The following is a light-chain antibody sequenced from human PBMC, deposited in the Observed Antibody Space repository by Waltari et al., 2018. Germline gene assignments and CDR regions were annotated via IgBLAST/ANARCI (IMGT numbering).Light chain of an antibody. CDR2: EVS. J-gene: IGLJ2*01. CDR1: SSAVGSYNL. Sequence: QSALTQPASVSGSPGQSITISCTGTSSAVGSYNLVSCYQQHPGKAPKLMIYEVSKRPSGVSNRFSGSKSGNTASLTISGLQAEDEADYYCCSYAGSSTFMVFGGGTKLTVL. V-gene: IGLV2-23*02. CDR3: CSYAGSSTFMV.